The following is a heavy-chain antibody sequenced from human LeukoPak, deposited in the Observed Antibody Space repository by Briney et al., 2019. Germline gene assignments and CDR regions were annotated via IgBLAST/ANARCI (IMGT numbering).Heavy chain of an antibody. D-gene: IGHD3-9*01. Sequence: PSETLSLTCTVSGGSISSYYWSWIRQPAGKGLEWIGRIYTSGSTNYNPSLKSRVTISVDTSKNQFSLKLSSVTAADTAVYYCAALLRYFDWLPSGWFDPWGQGTLVTVSS. J-gene: IGHJ5*02. CDR2: IYTSGST. CDR1: GGSISSYY. CDR3: AALLRYFDWLPSGWFDP. V-gene: IGHV4-4*07.